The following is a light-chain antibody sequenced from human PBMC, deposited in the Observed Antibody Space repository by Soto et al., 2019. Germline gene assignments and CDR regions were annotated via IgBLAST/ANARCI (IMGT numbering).Light chain of an antibody. CDR1: ESVLKK. V-gene: IGKV3-15*01. J-gene: IGKJ2*01. CDR3: QQYYGWPPWYT. Sequence: DTVLTQSPVTLSVSPGDSAILYCRATESVLKKLAWYQQKPGQPPKLLIYGASIRATGIPDRFAGDGSGTDFPLTINSLQSEDFGVYYCQQYYGWPPWYTFGQGPQLEI. CDR2: GAS.